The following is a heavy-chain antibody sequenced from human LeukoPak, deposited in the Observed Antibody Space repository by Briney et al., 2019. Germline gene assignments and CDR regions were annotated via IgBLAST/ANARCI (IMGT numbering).Heavy chain of an antibody. D-gene: IGHD1-1*01. CDR2: IYYSGRT. J-gene: IGHJ6*02. V-gene: IGHV4-59*08. CDR1: GGSISSYY. Sequence: SETLSLTCTVSGGSISSYYWSWIRQSPGKGLEWIGYIYYSGRTNYNPSLKSRVTISVDTSKNQFSLKLSSVTAADTAVYYCARRNDPYGMDVWGQGTTVTVSS. CDR3: ARRNDPYGMDV.